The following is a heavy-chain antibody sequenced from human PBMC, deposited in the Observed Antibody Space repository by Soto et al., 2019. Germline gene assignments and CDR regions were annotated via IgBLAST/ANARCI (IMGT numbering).Heavy chain of an antibody. CDR3: ARGVWVRYQEGYYYYGMDV. CDR2: ISAYNGNT. D-gene: IGHD2-2*01. V-gene: IGHV1-18*04. J-gene: IGHJ6*02. Sequence: ASVKVSCKASGYTFTSYGISWVRRAPGQGLEWMGWISAYNGNTNYAQKLQGRVTMTTDTSTSTAYMELRSLRSDDTAVYYCARGVWVRYQEGYYYYGMDVWGQGTTVTVSS. CDR1: GYTFTSYG.